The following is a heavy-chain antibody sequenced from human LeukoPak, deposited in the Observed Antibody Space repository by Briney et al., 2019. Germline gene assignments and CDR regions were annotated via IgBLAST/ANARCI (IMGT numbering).Heavy chain of an antibody. Sequence: GASVKVSCKASGYTFTSYGISWVRQAPGQGLEWMGWISAYNGNTNYAQKLQGRVTMTTDTSTSTAYMELRSLRSDDTAVYYCARDIMASGSGSFHLFDYWGQGTLVTVSS. D-gene: IGHD3-10*01. CDR3: ARDIMASGSGSFHLFDY. V-gene: IGHV1-18*01. J-gene: IGHJ4*02. CDR2: ISAYNGNT. CDR1: GYTFTSYG.